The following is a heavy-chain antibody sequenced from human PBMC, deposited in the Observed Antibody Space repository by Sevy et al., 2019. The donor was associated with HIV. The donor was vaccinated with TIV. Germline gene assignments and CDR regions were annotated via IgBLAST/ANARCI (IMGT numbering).Heavy chain of an antibody. V-gene: IGHV3-23*01. CDR3: AKDSLAITGLTGWLDS. Sequence: GGSLRLSCTGSGFTFSSYAITWVRQAPGKGLEWVSTVTAPGSTTYYADPAKGRFTVSRDNSKNTVYLQVSSLRVEDTAVYYCAKDSLAITGLTGWLDSWGQGTLVTVSS. CDR1: GFTFSSYA. D-gene: IGHD1-20*01. J-gene: IGHJ4*02. CDR2: VTAPGSTT.